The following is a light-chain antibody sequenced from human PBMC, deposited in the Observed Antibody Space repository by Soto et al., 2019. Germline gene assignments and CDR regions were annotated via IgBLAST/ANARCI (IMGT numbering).Light chain of an antibody. J-gene: IGKJ3*01. CDR2: AAS. Sequence: DIQMTQSPSSLSASVGDRVTITCRASQSITNSLNWYQHNPGKAPTLVVYAASSLQSGVPSRFSGSGSVTDFTLTISSLQPEDFATYFCQQGHSMPFTFGPGTKVDIK. CDR1: QSITNS. CDR3: QQGHSMPFT. V-gene: IGKV1-39*01.